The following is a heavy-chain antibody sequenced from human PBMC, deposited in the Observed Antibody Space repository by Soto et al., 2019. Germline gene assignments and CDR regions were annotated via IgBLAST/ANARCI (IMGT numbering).Heavy chain of an antibody. CDR2: ISGSGGST. CDR1: GFTFSSYA. Sequence: RLSCAASGFTFSSYAMSWVRQAPGKGLEWVSAISGSGGSTYYADSVKGRFTISRDNSKNTLYLQMNSLRAEDTAVYYCAKDSRNYDILTGYYNWGQGTLVTVS. J-gene: IGHJ4*02. D-gene: IGHD3-9*01. V-gene: IGHV3-23*01. CDR3: AKDSRNYDILTGYYN.